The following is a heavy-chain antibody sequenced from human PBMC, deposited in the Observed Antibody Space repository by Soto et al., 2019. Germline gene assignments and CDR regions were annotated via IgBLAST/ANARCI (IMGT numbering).Heavy chain of an antibody. CDR3: VRTSLVVAAATREDY. D-gene: IGHD2-15*01. CDR2: INSDGSST. J-gene: IGHJ4*02. CDR1: GFTFSSYW. Sequence: EVQLVESGGGLVQPGESLRLSCAASGFTFSSYWMHWVRQAPGKGLVWVSRINSDGSSTSYAGSVKGRFTISRDNAKNTLYLQRNSLRAEDTAVYYCVRTSLVVAAATREDYWGQGTRVTVSS. V-gene: IGHV3-74*01.